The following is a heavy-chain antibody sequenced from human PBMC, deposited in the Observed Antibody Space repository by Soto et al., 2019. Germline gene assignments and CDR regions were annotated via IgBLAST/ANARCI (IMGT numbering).Heavy chain of an antibody. CDR2: IYYSGST. J-gene: IGHJ5*02. D-gene: IGHD2-8*01. V-gene: IGHV4-31*03. Sequence: QVQLQESGPGLVKPSQTLSLTCTVSGGSISSGGYYRSWIRQHPGKGLEWIGYIYYSGSTYYNPSLKSRVTISVDTSKNQFSLKLSSVTAADTAVYYCAREEGYCTNGVCYTGWFDPWGQGTLVTVSS. CDR1: GGSISSGGYY. CDR3: AREEGYCTNGVCYTGWFDP.